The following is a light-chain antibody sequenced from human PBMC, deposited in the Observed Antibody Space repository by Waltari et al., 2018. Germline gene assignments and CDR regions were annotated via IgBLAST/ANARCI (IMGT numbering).Light chain of an antibody. J-gene: IGKJ1*01. CDR3: QQFGSSPWT. CDR1: QRLSSSH. V-gene: IGKV3-20*01. CDR2: GAS. Sequence: EIALTQSPATLSLSPGERATLSCRASQRLSSSHLAWYQHKRGQAPRLLISGASTRAKGIPDRFSASVSGTDFTLTVSRLEPEDFAVYYCQQFGSSPWTFGQGTTVEI.